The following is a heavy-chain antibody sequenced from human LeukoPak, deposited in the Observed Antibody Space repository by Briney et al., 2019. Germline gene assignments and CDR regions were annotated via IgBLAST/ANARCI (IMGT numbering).Heavy chain of an antibody. D-gene: IGHD3-3*01. Sequence: ASVKVSCKASGYTFTSYFMHWVRQAPGQGLEWMGIINPSGGSTSYAQKFQGRVTMTRDMSTSTVYMELSSLRSEDTAVYYCARNRVTSGYYTTPFYWGQGTLVTVSS. CDR1: GYTFTSYF. CDR2: INPSGGST. CDR3: ARNRVTSGYYTTPFY. J-gene: IGHJ4*02. V-gene: IGHV1-46*01.